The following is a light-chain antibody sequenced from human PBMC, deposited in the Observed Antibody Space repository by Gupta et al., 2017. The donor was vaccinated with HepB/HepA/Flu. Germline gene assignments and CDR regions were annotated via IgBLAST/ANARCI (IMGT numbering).Light chain of an antibody. J-gene: IGKJ2*01. Sequence: DQQKVGTAPKLLIYATSTLQSGVPSRFSGSGYGTDFTLSISDVQPEDFATYYCQQTFTAPTTFGQGTKLDLK. CDR3: QQTFTAPTT. V-gene: IGKV1-39*01. CDR2: ATS.